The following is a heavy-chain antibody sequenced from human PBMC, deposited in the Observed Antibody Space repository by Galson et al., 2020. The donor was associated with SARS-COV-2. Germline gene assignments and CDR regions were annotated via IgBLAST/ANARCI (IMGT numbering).Heavy chain of an antibody. CDR1: GGSISSNNW. CDR2: IYHTGTT. J-gene: IGHJ5*02. D-gene: IGHD6-13*01. Sequence: SETLSLTCVVSGGSISSNNWWRWVRPPPGKGLEWIGEIYHTGTTNDNPSLESRLIISVDKSKNQFSLRLRSVTAADTAVYYCARDGAGAAAGTGAFSSWGQGTLVTVSS. V-gene: IGHV4-4*02. CDR3: ARDGAGAAAGTGAFSS.